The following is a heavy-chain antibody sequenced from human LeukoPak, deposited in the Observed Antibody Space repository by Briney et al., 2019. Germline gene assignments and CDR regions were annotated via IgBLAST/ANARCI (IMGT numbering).Heavy chain of an antibody. V-gene: IGHV3-23*01. CDR3: AKNSGHYDFWSGYSDYYYYMDV. J-gene: IGHJ6*03. Sequence: PGGSLRLSCAASGFTFSSYAMSWVRQAPGKGLEWVSAISGSGGSTYYADSVKGRFTISRDNSKNTLYLQMNSPRAEDTAVYYCAKNSGHYDFWSGYSDYYYYMDVWGKGTTVTVSS. D-gene: IGHD3-3*01. CDR1: GFTFSSYA. CDR2: ISGSGGST.